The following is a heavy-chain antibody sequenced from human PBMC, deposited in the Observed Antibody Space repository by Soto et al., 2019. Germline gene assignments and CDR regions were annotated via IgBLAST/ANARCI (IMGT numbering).Heavy chain of an antibody. Sequence: PGGSLRLSCEGSGFIFSNNGMHWVRQAPGKGLEWVASMSYDGSAKFLADSVKGRFTISRDNSKSTLFLHMSSLRAEDTAMYYCAIVRVADSPLDHWGQGTLVTVSS. CDR3: AIVRVADSPLDH. CDR1: GFIFSNNG. J-gene: IGHJ4*02. CDR2: MSYDGSAK. V-gene: IGHV3-30*02. D-gene: IGHD3-10*02.